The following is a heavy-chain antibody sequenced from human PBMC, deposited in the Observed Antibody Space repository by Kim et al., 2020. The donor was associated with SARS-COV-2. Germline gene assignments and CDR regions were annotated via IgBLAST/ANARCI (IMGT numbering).Heavy chain of an antibody. D-gene: IGHD3-3*01. J-gene: IGHJ4*02. CDR1: GYTFTGYY. CDR3: ARVDDFWSGPDGDLDY. Sequence: ASVKVSCKASGYTFTGYYMHWVRQAPGQGLEWMGRINPNSGGTNHAQKFQGRVTMTRDTSISTAYMELSRLRSDDTAVYYCARVDDFWSGPDGDLDYWGQGTLVTVSS. V-gene: IGHV1-2*06. CDR2: INPNSGGT.